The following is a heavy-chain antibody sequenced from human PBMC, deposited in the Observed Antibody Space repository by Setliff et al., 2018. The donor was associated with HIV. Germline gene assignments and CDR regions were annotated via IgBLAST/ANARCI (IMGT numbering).Heavy chain of an antibody. Sequence: SETLSLTCTVSGGSISSGGYYWSWIRQHPGKGLEWIGYMYYSGSTYYNPSLKSRVTISVDTSKNHLSLKLTSVTAADTGLYYCVFGLRFSPFDNWGQGTLVTVSS. CDR2: MYYSGST. CDR3: VFGLRFSPFDN. V-gene: IGHV4-39*02. CDR1: GGSISSGGYY. J-gene: IGHJ4*02. D-gene: IGHD5-12*01.